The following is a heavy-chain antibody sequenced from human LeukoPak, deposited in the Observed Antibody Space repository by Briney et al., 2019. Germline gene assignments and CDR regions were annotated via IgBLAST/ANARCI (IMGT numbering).Heavy chain of an antibody. J-gene: IGHJ4*02. V-gene: IGHV4-39*01. CDR1: GGSISSSSYY. D-gene: IGHD3-22*01. CDR3: ATRPGYYDSSGYVFNY. CDR2: IYYSGST. Sequence: SETLSLTCTVSGGSISSSSYYWGWIRQPPGKGLEWIGSIYYSGSTYYNPSLKSRVTISVDTSKNQFSLKLSSVTGADTAVYYCATRPGYYDSSGYVFNYWGQGTLVTVSS.